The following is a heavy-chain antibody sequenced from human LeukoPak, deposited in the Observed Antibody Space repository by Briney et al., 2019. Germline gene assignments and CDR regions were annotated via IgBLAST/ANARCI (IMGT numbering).Heavy chain of an antibody. CDR1: GFTFSNYA. J-gene: IGHJ5*02. V-gene: IGHV3-23*01. CDR3: AKAYPYLYGDTRFDP. CDR2: ISGTGEST. D-gene: IGHD4-17*01. Sequence: PGGSLRLSCAASGFTFSNYAMSWVRQAPGKGLEWVSAISGTGESTFYADSVKGRFTISRDNSKNTLYLQMNSLRAEDTAVYYCAKAYPYLYGDTRFDPWGQGTLVTVSS.